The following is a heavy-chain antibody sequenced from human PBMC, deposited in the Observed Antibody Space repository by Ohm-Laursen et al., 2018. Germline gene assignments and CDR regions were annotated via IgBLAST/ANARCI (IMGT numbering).Heavy chain of an antibody. CDR1: GFPFSAYI. D-gene: IGHD3-22*01. CDR2: ISGSSGYI. J-gene: IGHJ3*02. V-gene: IGHV3-21*01. Sequence: SLRLSCAASGFPFSAYIMNWVRQAPGKGLEWVSSISGSSGYIYYADSVKGRFTISRDNAKNSLYLQMNSLRAEDTAVYYCARGPLYYYDSSGRWNAFDIWGQGTMVTVSS. CDR3: ARGPLYYYDSSGRWNAFDI.